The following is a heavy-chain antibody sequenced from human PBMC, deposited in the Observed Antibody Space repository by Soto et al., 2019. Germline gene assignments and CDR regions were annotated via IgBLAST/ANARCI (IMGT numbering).Heavy chain of an antibody. CDR2: IYYSGST. CDR3: ARGVERVTYVGYPIYYSYGMDV. Sequence: SETLSLTCTVSGGSISSYYWSWIRQPPGKGLEWIGYIYYSGSTNYNPSLKSRVTISVDTSKNQFSLKLSSVTAADTAVYYCARGVERVTYVGYPIYYSYGMDVWGPGTTVTVSS. D-gene: IGHD5-12*01. J-gene: IGHJ6*02. CDR1: GGSISSYY. V-gene: IGHV4-59*01.